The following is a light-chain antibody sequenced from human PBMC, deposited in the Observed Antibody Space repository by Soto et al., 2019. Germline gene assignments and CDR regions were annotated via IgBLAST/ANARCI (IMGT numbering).Light chain of an antibody. V-gene: IGKV3-15*01. CDR1: QSISSN. CDR2: GAS. Sequence: EIVMTQSPATLSVSPGERATLSCRASQSISSNLAWYQQKPGQAPRLLIYGASTRATATPARFSGSGSGTEFALTISSLQSEDFAIYYCQQYSDWPPVTFGQGTRLENK. CDR3: QQYSDWPPVT. J-gene: IGKJ5*01.